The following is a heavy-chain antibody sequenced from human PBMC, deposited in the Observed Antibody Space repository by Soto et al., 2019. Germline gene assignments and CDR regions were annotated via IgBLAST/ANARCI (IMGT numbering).Heavy chain of an antibody. CDR2: IYSGTST. CDR1: GFTVSSNY. CDR3: ARDFYDSRGFQH. J-gene: IGHJ1*01. V-gene: IGHV3-53*01. D-gene: IGHD3-22*01. Sequence: GGSLRLSCAASGFTVSSNYMNWVRQAPGKGLEWVSVIYSGTSTDYADSVKGRFTISRDNSKNTLYLQMNSLRAEDTAVYYCARDFYDSRGFQHWGQGTLVTVSS.